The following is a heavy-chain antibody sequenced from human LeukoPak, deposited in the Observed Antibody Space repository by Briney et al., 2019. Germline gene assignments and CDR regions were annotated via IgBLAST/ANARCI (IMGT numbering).Heavy chain of an antibody. D-gene: IGHD6-19*01. J-gene: IGHJ4*02. Sequence: PGGSLRLSCAASGFAFSSYWMHWVRQAPGKGLVWVSRINSDGSSTRYADSVKGRFTISRDNSKNTLYLQMNSLRAEDTAVYYCAKGRIRGYSSVCPFDYWGQGTLVTVSS. CDR2: INSDGSST. CDR3: AKGRIRGYSSVCPFDY. CDR1: GFAFSSYW. V-gene: IGHV3-74*01.